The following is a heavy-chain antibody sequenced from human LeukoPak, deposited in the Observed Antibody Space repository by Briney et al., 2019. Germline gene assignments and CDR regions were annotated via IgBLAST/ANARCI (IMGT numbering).Heavy chain of an antibody. D-gene: IGHD3-10*01. J-gene: IGHJ4*02. V-gene: IGHV4-39*02. Sequence: SETLSLTCTVSGGSITNTNYYWGWIRQPPEKGLEYIGSLFYSGSTSYNPSLKSRVTMSIDTSKNHLSLKLNSVTAAGTAVYYCAGLFVGEYYGSGYYFDDWGQGTLVTVTS. CDR2: LFYSGST. CDR3: AGLFVGEYYGSGYYFDD. CDR1: GGSITNTNYY.